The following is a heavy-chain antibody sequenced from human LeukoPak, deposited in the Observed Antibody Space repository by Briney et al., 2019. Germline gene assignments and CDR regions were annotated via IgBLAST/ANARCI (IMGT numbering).Heavy chain of an antibody. D-gene: IGHD2-8*02. CDR3: AGHHPRNTVDF. CDR2: ISDIGSI. Sequence: SETLSLTCTVSGGSISSYYWSWIRQPPGKGLEWIAYISDIGSINYNPSLKSRATISPDTSKNQFSLKLSSVTAADTAVYCCAGHHPRNTVDFWGQGTLVTVSS. J-gene: IGHJ4*02. CDR1: GGSISSYY. V-gene: IGHV4-59*08.